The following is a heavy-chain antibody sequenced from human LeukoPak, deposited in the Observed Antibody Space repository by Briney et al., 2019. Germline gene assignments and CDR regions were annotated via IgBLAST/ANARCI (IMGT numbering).Heavy chain of an antibody. D-gene: IGHD3-22*01. Sequence: SETLSLTCTVSGGSISSYYWSWTRQPPGKGLEWIGYIYYSGSTNYNPSLKSRVTISVDTSKNQFSLKLSSVTAADTAVYYCARTPYYYDSSGYFLIDYWGQGTLVTVSS. CDR2: IYYSGST. V-gene: IGHV4-59*01. CDR1: GGSISSYY. CDR3: ARTPYYYDSSGYFLIDY. J-gene: IGHJ4*02.